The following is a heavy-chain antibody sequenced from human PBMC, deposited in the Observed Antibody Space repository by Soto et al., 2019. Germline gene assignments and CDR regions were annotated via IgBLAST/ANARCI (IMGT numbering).Heavy chain of an antibody. CDR1: GGSISSYY. V-gene: IGHV4-59*01. D-gene: IGHD3-10*01. CDR3: ARGVGEVDYYYYYMDV. J-gene: IGHJ6*03. CDR2: IYYSGST. Sequence: SETLSLTCTVSGGSISSYYWSWIRQPPGKGLEWIVYIYYSGSTNYNPSLKSRVTISVDTSKNQFSLKLSSVTAADTAVYYCARGVGEVDYYYYYMDVWGKGTTVTVSS.